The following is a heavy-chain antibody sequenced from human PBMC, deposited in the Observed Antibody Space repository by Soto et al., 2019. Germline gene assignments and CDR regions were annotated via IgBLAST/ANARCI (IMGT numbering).Heavy chain of an antibody. Sequence: AASVKVSCKASGYTFTGYYMHWVRQAPGQGLEWMGWINPNSGGTNYAQKFQGWVTMTRDTSISTAYMELSRLRSDDTAVYYCARVHSSSYHYFHYWGQGTVVTVSS. CDR1: GYTFTGYY. CDR2: INPNSGGT. J-gene: IGHJ4*02. V-gene: IGHV1-2*04. CDR3: ARVHSSSYHYFHY. D-gene: IGHD6-13*01.